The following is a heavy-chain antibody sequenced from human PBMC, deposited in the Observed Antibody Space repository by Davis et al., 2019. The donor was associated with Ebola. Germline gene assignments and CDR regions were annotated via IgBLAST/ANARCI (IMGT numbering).Heavy chain of an antibody. Sequence: GESLKISCAASGFTVSSNYMSWVRQAPGKGLEWVSVIYSGGSTYYADSVKGRFTISIDNSKNTLYLQMNSLRAEDTAVYYCAREGQIAARPGYGMDVWGQGTTVTVS. CDR1: GFTVSSNY. V-gene: IGHV3-66*01. J-gene: IGHJ6*02. D-gene: IGHD6-6*01. CDR3: AREGQIAARPGYGMDV. CDR2: IYSGGST.